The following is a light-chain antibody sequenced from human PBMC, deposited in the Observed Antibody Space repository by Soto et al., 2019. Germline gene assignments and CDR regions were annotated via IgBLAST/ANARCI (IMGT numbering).Light chain of an antibody. V-gene: IGKV3-11*01. CDR2: DAS. CDR1: QSVSSY. Sequence: EIVLTQSPDTVSLSPGEKATLSCRASQSVSSYLAWYQQKPGQAPRLLIYDASNRATGIPARFSGSGSGTDFTLTISSLEPEDFAVYYCQQRSNWPPAWTFGQGAKVDI. CDR3: QQRSNWPPAWT. J-gene: IGKJ1*01.